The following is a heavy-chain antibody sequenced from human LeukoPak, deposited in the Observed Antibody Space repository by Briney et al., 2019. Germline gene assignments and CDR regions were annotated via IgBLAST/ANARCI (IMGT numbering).Heavy chain of an antibody. D-gene: IGHD6-19*01. Sequence: GGSLRLSCAASGFTFSDYYMSWIRQAPGKGLEWVSYISSSSSYTNYADSVKGRFTISRDNAKNSLYLQMNSLRAEDTAVYYCARDSSPIAVAGRFDYWGQGTLVTVSS. J-gene: IGHJ4*02. CDR3: ARDSSPIAVAGRFDY. CDR1: GFTFSDYY. V-gene: IGHV3-11*05. CDR2: ISSSSSYT.